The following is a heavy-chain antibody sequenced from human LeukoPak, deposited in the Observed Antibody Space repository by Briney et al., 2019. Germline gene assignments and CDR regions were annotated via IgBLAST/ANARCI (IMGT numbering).Heavy chain of an antibody. J-gene: IGHJ4*02. Sequence: AASVKVSCKASGYTFTGYYMHWVRQAPGQGLEWMGWINPNSGGTNYAQKFQGWVTMTRGTSISTAYMELSRLRSDDTAVYYCARDHNSGNWGSLGKWGQGTLVTVSS. CDR2: INPNSGGT. CDR1: GYTFTGYY. V-gene: IGHV1-2*04. CDR3: ARDHNSGNWGSLGK. D-gene: IGHD7-27*01.